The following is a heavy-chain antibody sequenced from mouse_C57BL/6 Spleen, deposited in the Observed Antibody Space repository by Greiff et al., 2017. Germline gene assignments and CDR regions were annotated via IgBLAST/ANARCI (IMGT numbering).Heavy chain of an antibody. CDR3: ARGGRDYDPWFDY. CDR1: GYAFSSYW. D-gene: IGHD2-4*01. J-gene: IGHJ3*01. V-gene: IGHV1-80*01. Sequence: QVQLQQSGAELVKPGASVKISCKASGYAFSSYWMNWVKQRPGQGLEWIGQIYPGDGDTNYNGKFKGKATLTADKSSSTAYMQLRSLTSEASAVYFCARGGRDYDPWFDYWGQGTLVTVSA. CDR2: IYPGDGDT.